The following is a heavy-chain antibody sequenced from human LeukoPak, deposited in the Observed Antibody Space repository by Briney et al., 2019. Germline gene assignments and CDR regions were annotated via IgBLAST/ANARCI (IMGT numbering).Heavy chain of an antibody. V-gene: IGHV4-59*01. CDR2: IYYSGST. J-gene: IGHJ3*02. CDR1: GGSISSYY. D-gene: IGHD3-22*01. CDR3: ARKSDYYDSSGYSDAFDI. Sequence: ETLSLTCTVSGGSISSYYWSWIRQPPGKGLEWIGYIYYSGSTNYNPSLKSRVTISVDTSKNQFSLKLSSVTAADTAVYYCARKSDYYDSSGYSDAFDIWGQGTMVTVSS.